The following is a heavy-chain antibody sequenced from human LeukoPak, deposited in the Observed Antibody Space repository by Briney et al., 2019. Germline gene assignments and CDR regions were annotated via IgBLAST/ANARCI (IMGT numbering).Heavy chain of an antibody. Sequence: GGSLRLSCVASGFTFSSYSMNWVRQAPGEGLEGVSYISSLSGTIYYADSAKGRFTISRDNSKNTLYLQLTSLRAEDTAIYYCAHHGGGTIRIAAFDIWGQGTMVTVSS. CDR1: GFTFSSYS. V-gene: IGHV3-48*01. CDR3: AHHGGGTIRIAAFDI. CDR2: ISSLSGTI. J-gene: IGHJ3*02. D-gene: IGHD3-3*01.